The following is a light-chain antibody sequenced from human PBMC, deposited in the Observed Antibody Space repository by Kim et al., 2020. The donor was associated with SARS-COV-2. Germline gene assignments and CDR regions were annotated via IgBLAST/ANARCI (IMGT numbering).Light chain of an antibody. J-gene: IGKJ4*01. Sequence: SLSPGERATLPCRASQSVGNSYLAWYQQKPGQAPRLLIYGTSNRATGIPDRFSGSGSGRDFTLTISRLEPEDFAVYYCQQYGRSLTFGGGTKVDIK. CDR2: GTS. CDR1: QSVGNSY. CDR3: QQYGRSLT. V-gene: IGKV3-20*01.